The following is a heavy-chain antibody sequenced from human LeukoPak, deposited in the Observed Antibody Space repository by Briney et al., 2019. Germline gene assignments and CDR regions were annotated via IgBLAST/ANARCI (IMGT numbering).Heavy chain of an antibody. V-gene: IGHV3-23*01. J-gene: IGHJ4*02. Sequence: GGSLRLSCAASGFTFSSYAMSWVRQAPGKGLEWVSAISGSGGSTYYADSVKGRLTISRDNSKNTLYLQMNSLRAEDTAVYYCAKRAGTKKIRDGLYFDYWGQGTLVTVSS. CDR2: ISGSGGST. CDR1: GFTFSSYA. CDR3: AKRAGTKKIRDGLYFDY. D-gene: IGHD5-24*01.